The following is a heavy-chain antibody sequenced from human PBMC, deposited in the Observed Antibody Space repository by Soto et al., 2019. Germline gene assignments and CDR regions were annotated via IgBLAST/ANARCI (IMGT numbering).Heavy chain of an antibody. CDR2: VSNSGTST. CDR3: VKDLAASGRFDP. J-gene: IGHJ5*02. Sequence: EVQLLESGGGLAQPGESLTLSCAASGFMFSGYAMSWVRQAPGKGLEWVSAVSNSGTSTSYADSVKGRFTISRDNSKNTLYLQMSSLGAEDTALYYCVKDLAASGRFDPWGQGTLVIVSS. V-gene: IGHV3-23*01. CDR1: GFMFSGYA. D-gene: IGHD6-13*01.